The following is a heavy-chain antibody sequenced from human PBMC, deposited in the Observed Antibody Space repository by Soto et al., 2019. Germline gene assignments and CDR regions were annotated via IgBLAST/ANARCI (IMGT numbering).Heavy chain of an antibody. CDR1: GGTFIDYD. Sequence: GGSLRLSCAASGGTFIDYDMHWVRQAPGKGLEWVSGISWNSANKAYADSVKGRFTISRDNAKNSLSLQMNSLRAEDTAFYYCAKMSAAASSDYWGQGTLVTVS. D-gene: IGHD6-13*01. V-gene: IGHV3-9*01. J-gene: IGHJ4*02. CDR3: AKMSAAASSDY. CDR2: ISWNSANK.